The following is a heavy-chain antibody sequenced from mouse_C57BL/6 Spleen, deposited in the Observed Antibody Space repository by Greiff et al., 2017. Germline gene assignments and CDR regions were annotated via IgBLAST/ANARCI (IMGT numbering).Heavy chain of an antibody. Sequence: EVKVEESGDGLVKPGGSLKLSCAASGFTFTSYAMSWVRQTPEQRLEWVAYISRGGVYTYYADTVKGRFTISRDNARNTLYLQMSSLKSEDTAVYYCASHCSGFTWFAYWGQGTLVTVSA. J-gene: IGHJ3*01. CDR3: ASHCSGFTWFAY. D-gene: IGHD1-2*01. CDR1: GFTFTSYA. CDR2: ISRGGVYT. V-gene: IGHV5S21*01.